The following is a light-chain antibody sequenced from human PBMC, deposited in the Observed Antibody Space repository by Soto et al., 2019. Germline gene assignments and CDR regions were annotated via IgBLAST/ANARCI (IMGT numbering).Light chain of an antibody. V-gene: IGLV2-14*03. CDR3: SSYTTTATRL. J-gene: IGLJ2*01. Sequence: QSALTQPASVSGSPGQSITISCTGTSSDVGAYNFVSWYQHHPGKAPQLIIYDVNNRPSGVSDRFSGSKSGNTASLTNSGLQAEDEADYYCSSYTTTATRLFGGGTKLTVL. CDR2: DVN. CDR1: SSDVGAYNF.